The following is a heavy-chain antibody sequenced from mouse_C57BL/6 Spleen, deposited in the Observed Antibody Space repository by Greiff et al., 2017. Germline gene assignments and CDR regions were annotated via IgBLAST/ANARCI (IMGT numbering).Heavy chain of an antibody. CDR3: TVGSSGYRYYAMDY. Sequence: VQLQQSGAELVRPGASVTLSCKASGYTFTDYEMHWVKQTPVHGLEWIGAIDPETGGTAYNQKFKGKAILTADKSSSTAYMELRSLTSEDSAVYYCTVGSSGYRYYAMDYWGQGTSVTVSS. CDR1: GYTFTDYE. CDR2: IDPETGGT. V-gene: IGHV1-15*01. J-gene: IGHJ4*01. D-gene: IGHD3-2*02.